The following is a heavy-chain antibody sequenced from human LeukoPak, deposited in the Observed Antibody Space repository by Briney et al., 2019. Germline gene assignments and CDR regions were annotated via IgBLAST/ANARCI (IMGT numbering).Heavy chain of an antibody. Sequence: PSETLSLTCTVSGGSISSYYWSWIRQPPGKGLEWIGYIYYSGSTNYNPSLKSRVTISVDTSKNQFSLKLSSVTAADTAVYYCARDLRVRGIAVAGDAFDIWGQGTMVTVSS. CDR2: IYYSGST. CDR3: ARDLRVRGIAVAGDAFDI. CDR1: GGSISSYY. J-gene: IGHJ3*02. D-gene: IGHD6-19*01. V-gene: IGHV4-59*01.